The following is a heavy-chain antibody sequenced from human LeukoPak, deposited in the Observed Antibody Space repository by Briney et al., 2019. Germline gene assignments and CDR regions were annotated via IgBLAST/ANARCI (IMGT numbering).Heavy chain of an antibody. CDR2: ISYDGGNK. V-gene: IGHV3-30*18. CDR1: GFTFSSYG. CDR3: AKGYSYNLDY. J-gene: IGHJ4*02. Sequence: PGRSLRLSCAASGFTFSSYGMHWVRQAPGKGLEWVAVISYDGGNKYYADSVKGRFTISRDNSKNTLYLQMNSLRAEDTAVYYCAKGYSYNLDYWGQGTLVTVSS. D-gene: IGHD2-15*01.